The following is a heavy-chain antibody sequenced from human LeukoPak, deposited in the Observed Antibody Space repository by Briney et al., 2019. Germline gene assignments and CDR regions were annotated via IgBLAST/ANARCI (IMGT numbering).Heavy chain of an antibody. V-gene: IGHV5-51*01. CDR1: GYSFTNYW. CDR3: ARHNSGLSGWQFDY. D-gene: IGHD6-19*01. CDR2: IYPGDSDT. Sequence: HGESLKISCKGSGYSFTNYWIGWVRQMPGKGLEWMGLIYPGDSDTRYSPSFQGQVTISADKSISTAYLQWSSLKASDTAMFYCARHNSGLSGWQFDYWGQGTMVTVSS. J-gene: IGHJ4*02.